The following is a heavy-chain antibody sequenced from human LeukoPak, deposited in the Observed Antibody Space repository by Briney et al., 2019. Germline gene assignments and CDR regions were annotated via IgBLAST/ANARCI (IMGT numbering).Heavy chain of an antibody. J-gene: IGHJ5*02. CDR3: AKVAGFSSSWYKTNWFDP. CDR2: ISGSGGST. CDR1: GFTFSSYG. D-gene: IGHD6-13*01. V-gene: IGHV3-23*01. Sequence: PGGSLRLSCAASGFTFSSYGMSWVRQAPGKGLEWVSAISGSGGSTYYADSVKGRFTISRDNSKNTLYLQMNSLRAEDTAVYYCAKVAGFSSSWYKTNWFDPWGQGTLVTVSS.